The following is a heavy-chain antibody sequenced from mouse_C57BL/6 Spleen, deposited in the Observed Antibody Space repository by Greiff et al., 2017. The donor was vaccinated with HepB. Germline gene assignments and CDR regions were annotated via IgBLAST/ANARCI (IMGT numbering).Heavy chain of an antibody. CDR1: GYTFTSYW. CDR3: ARWDDGYYGAWFAY. J-gene: IGHJ3*01. D-gene: IGHD2-3*01. Sequence: VQLQQPGAELVRPGTSVKLSCKASGYTFTSYWMHWVKQRPGQGLEWIGVIDPSDSYTNYKQKFKGKATLTVDTSSSTAYMQLSSRTSEDSAVYYCARWDDGYYGAWFAYWGQGTLVTVSA. CDR2: IDPSDSYT. V-gene: IGHV1-59*01.